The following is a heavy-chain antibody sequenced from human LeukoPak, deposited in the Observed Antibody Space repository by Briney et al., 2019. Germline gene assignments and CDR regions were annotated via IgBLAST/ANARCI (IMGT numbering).Heavy chain of an antibody. Sequence: PGGSLRLSCAASGLTFDTYAMSWVRQAPGKGLEWVSGISGSGDSAYYADSVKGRFTISRDNSKNTLYLQMNSLKAEDTAVYYCAKDFYGAGVVGAFDIWGEGTMVTVSS. CDR1: GLTFDTYA. V-gene: IGHV3-23*01. J-gene: IGHJ3*02. D-gene: IGHD3-10*01. CDR2: ISGSGDSA. CDR3: AKDFYGAGVVGAFDI.